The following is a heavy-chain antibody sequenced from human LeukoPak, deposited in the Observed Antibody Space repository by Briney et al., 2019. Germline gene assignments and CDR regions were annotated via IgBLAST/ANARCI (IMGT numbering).Heavy chain of an antibody. CDR2: IYKSGTT. J-gene: IGHJ5*02. D-gene: IGHD3-10*01. Sequence: SETLSLTCSVSGGSISSSSYYWGWVRQPPGKGLERIGSIYKSGTTSYNPPLMSRLTMSVDTSKNRFSLKLNSVTAADTAVYYCARHGATFYYGSGTINWFDPWGQGILVTVSS. CDR3: ARHGATFYYGSGTINWFDP. CDR1: GGSISSSSYY. V-gene: IGHV4-39*01.